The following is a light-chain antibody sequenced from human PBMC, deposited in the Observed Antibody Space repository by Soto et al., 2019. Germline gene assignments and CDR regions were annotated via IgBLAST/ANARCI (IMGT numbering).Light chain of an antibody. J-gene: IGKJ1*01. CDR2: GAS. CDR3: QQYNNWPGR. V-gene: IGKV3-15*01. Sequence: EIVMTQSPATLSVSPGERATLSCRASQSVSSNLAWYQQKPGQAPRLLIYGASNRATGIPARFSGSGSGTEFTLTISSLQSEDFAVYYCQQYNNWPGRFGQGTKVEIK. CDR1: QSVSSN.